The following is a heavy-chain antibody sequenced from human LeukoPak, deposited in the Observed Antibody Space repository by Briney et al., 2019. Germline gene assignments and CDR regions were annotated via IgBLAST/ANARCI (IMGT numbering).Heavy chain of an antibody. J-gene: IGHJ4*02. D-gene: IGHD3-16*02. CDR3: ARDSSYDYVWGSYRASFDY. CDR1: GFTFSSYS. Sequence: GGSLRLSCAASGFTFSSYSINWVRQAPGKGLEWVSSISSSSSYIYYADSVKGRFTISRDNAKNSLYLQMNSLRAEDTAVYYCARDSSYDYVWGSYRASFDYWGQGTLVTVSS. CDR2: ISSSSSYI. V-gene: IGHV3-21*01.